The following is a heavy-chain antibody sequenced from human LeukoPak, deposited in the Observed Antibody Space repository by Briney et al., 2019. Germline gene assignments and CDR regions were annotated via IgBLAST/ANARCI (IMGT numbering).Heavy chain of an antibody. CDR2: IWYDGSNK. D-gene: IGHD6-13*01. J-gene: IGHJ4*02. Sequence: PGGSLRLSCAASGFTFSSYGMHWVRQAPGKGLEWVAVIWYDGSNKYYADSVKGRFTISRDNSENTLYLQMNSLRAEDTAVYYCARSLTAAGTDYWGQGTLVTVSS. V-gene: IGHV3-33*01. CDR1: GFTFSSYG. CDR3: ARSLTAAGTDY.